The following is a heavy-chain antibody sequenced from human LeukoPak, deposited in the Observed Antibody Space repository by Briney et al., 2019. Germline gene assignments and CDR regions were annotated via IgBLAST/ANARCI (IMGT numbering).Heavy chain of an antibody. CDR2: IYYSGST. J-gene: IGHJ5*02. CDR1: GGSISSGGYY. V-gene: IGHV4-31*03. CDR3: ARDKAAAGDNWFDP. D-gene: IGHD6-13*01. Sequence: SEILSLTCTVSGGSISSGGYYWSWIRQHPGKGLEWIGYIYYSGSTYYNPSLKSRVTISVDTSKNQFSLKLSSVTAADTAVYYCARDKAAAGDNWFDPWGQGTLVTVSS.